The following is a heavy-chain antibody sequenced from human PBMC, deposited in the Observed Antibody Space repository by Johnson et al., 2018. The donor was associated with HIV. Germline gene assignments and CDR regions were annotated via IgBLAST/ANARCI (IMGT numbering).Heavy chain of an antibody. J-gene: IGHJ3*02. V-gene: IGHV3-33*06. CDR1: GFTFSNYA. CDR2: IWYDGSNK. D-gene: IGHD1-26*01. Sequence: QVQLVESGGGVVQPGRSLRLSCAASGFTFSNYAMHWVRQVPGKGLEWVAVIWYDGSNKYYADSVKGRFTISRDNSKNTLYQQMNSLRAEDTAVYYCAKGASGSQRRGAFHIWGQGTMVTVSS. CDR3: AKGASGSQRRGAFHI.